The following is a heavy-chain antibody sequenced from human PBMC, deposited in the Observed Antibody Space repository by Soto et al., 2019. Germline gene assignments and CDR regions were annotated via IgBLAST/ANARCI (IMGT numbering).Heavy chain of an antibody. CDR3: ARSPYQFLSGYADYYHNGLDV. D-gene: IGHD3-3*01. CDR2: IYPGDSDT. CDR1: GFSFSTYW. V-gene: IGHV5-51*01. J-gene: IGHJ6*02. Sequence: PGESLKISCKASGFSFSTYWIAWVRQMPGKGLEWMGIIYPGDSDTRYSPSFQGQVTISVDESIDTAYLQWSSLTASDTAMYFCARSPYQFLSGYADYYHNGLDVWGQGTTVTVSS.